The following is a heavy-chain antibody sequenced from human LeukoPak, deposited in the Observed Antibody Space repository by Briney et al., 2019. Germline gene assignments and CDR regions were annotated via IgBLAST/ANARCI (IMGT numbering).Heavy chain of an antibody. CDR3: ARDPPGIAASGTYY. CDR1: GFTFSRHW. CDR2: IKQDGSAK. Sequence: PGGSLRLSCAASGFTFSRHWMYWVRQAPGKGLEWVANIKQDGSAKPYVDSVKGRFTISRDNAKNSLFLQMNSLRVEDTAVYYCARDPPGIAASGTYYWGQGTLVTVSS. J-gene: IGHJ4*02. V-gene: IGHV3-7*03. D-gene: IGHD6-13*01.